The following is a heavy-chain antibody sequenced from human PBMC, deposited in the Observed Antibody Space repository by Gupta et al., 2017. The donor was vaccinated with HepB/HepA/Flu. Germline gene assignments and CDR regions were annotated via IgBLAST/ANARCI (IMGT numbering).Heavy chain of an antibody. J-gene: IGHJ4*02. D-gene: IGHD2-15*01. V-gene: IGHV1-58*02. CDR1: GFTFTSSA. Sequence: QMQLVQSGPEVKKPGTSVKVSCKASGFTFTSSAMQWVRQARGQRLEWIGGIVVGSGNTNYEQKFQERVTITRDMSTSTADRELSSLRSEDTAVYYCAAVLRYGSGGSCWYYFDYWGQGTLVTVSS. CDR3: AAVLRYGSGGSCWYYFDY. CDR2: IVVGSGNT.